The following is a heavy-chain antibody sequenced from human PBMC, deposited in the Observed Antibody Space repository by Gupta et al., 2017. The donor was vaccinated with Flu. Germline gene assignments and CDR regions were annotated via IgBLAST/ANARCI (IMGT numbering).Heavy chain of an antibody. CDR1: KLTFRTSD. CDR3: ASGRDVDVDSRSYTPTLFDY. Sequence: EVQLVESGGGLVQPGGSLSLSCADCKLTFRTSDMNWVRQAPGKGLEWISYISYSGSTISYAASVKGRFAISRDNDKNSLSLRMNSLRAADTAVDYCASGRDVDVDSRSYTPTLFDYGGQGTRGNVSS. D-gene: IGHD3-22*01. J-gene: IGHJ4*02. CDR2: ISYSGSTI. V-gene: IGHV3-48*03.